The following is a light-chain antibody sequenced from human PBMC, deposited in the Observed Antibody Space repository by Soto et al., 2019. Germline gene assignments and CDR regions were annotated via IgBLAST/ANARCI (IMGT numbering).Light chain of an antibody. J-gene: IGKJ5*01. V-gene: IGKV3-20*01. CDR2: GAY. Sequence: IVLTQSPDTLPLSPGTRATLSCRDSQTVIRNYLAWHKTTPGQTTRLIVYGAYSRDTGIPDRVSGSGSGTDVTLTISRLEPEDWAVDDGQQHGTSPITFGQGTRLEIK. CDR3: QQHGTSPIT. CDR1: QTVIRNY.